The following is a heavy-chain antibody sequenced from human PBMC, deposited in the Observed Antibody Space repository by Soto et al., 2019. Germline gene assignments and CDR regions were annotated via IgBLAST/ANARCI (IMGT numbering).Heavy chain of an antibody. CDR2: ISAYNGNT. D-gene: IGHD2-15*01. CDR1: GYTFTSYG. Sequence: ASVKVSCKASGYTFTSYGISWVRQAPGQGLEWMGWISAYNGNTNYAQKFQGRVTITADKSTSTAYMELSSLRSEDTAVYYCARDIVVVVAATSQGSDAFDIWGQGTMVTVSS. J-gene: IGHJ3*02. V-gene: IGHV1-18*01. CDR3: ARDIVVVVAATSQGSDAFDI.